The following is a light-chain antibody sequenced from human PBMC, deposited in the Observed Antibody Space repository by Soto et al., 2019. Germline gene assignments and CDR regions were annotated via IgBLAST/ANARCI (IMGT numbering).Light chain of an antibody. J-gene: IGKJ5*01. V-gene: IGKV4-1*01. Sequence: DIVMTQSPDSLAVSLGERATIHCKSSHSVLYSAKNKNFLTWYQQKPGQPPKLLIYWASTRESGVPDRFTGSGSGTDFTLSISSLQAEDVAVYYCQQHYITPITFGQGTRLEIK. CDR3: QQHYITPIT. CDR1: HSVLYSAKNKNF. CDR2: WAS.